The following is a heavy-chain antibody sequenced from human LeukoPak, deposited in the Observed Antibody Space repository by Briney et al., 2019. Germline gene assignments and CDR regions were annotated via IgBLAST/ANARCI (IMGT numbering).Heavy chain of an antibody. V-gene: IGHV4-30-4*01. D-gene: IGHD3-22*01. Sequence: PSETLSLTCTVSGGSISSGDYYCSWIRQPPGKGLEWIGYIYYSGSTYYNPSLKSRVTISVDTSKNQFSLKLSSVTAADTAVYYCAAPDYYDSSGFDYWGQGTLVTVSS. CDR2: IYYSGST. CDR3: AAPDYYDSSGFDY. CDR1: GGSISSGDYY. J-gene: IGHJ4*02.